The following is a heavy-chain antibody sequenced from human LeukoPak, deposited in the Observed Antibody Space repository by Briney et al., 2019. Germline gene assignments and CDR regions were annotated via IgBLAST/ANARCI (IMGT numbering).Heavy chain of an antibody. V-gene: IGHV3-74*01. J-gene: IGHJ4*02. D-gene: IGHD1-26*01. Sequence: GGSLRLSCADSGFSFSRYWMHWVRQVPGKGLVWVSHINEDGSITNYADSVKGRFTISRDNAKRTLYLQMHSLRAEDTAMYYCARDLSGAWDFWGQGTLVTVSS. CDR3: ARDLSGAWDF. CDR1: GFSFSRYW. CDR2: INEDGSIT.